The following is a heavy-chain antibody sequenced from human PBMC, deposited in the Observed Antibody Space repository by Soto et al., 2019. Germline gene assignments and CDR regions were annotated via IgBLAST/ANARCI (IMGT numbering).Heavy chain of an antibody. CDR3: AAMGREYGVPFDY. Sequence: QVQLVQSGAEVKKPGASVKVSCKASGYTFTKYEIHWVRQATGQGLEWMGWMNHNSADTGYAQKFQGRLTMTRDSSTSTAYMELSGLRSEDAAVYYFAAMGREYGVPFDYWGQGSLVTVSS. V-gene: IGHV1-8*01. J-gene: IGHJ4*02. CDR1: GYTFTKYE. CDR2: MNHNSADT. D-gene: IGHD2-8*01.